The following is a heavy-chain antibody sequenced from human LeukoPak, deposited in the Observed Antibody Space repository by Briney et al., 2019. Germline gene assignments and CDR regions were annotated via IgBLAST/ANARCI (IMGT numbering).Heavy chain of an antibody. Sequence: ASVKVSCKASGYTFTSYYMHWVRQAPGQGLEWMGIINPSGGSTSYAQKFQGRVTITADESTSTAYMELSSLRSEDTAVYYCARVRVAGTSFDYWGQGTLVTVSS. J-gene: IGHJ4*02. CDR2: INPSGGST. CDR1: GYTFTSYY. D-gene: IGHD6-19*01. V-gene: IGHV1-46*01. CDR3: ARVRVAGTSFDY.